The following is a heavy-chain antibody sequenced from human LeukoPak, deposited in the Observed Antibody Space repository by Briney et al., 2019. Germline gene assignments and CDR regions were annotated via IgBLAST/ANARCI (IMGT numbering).Heavy chain of an antibody. CDR1: GYTFTSYD. CDR2: MNPNSGNT. J-gene: IGHJ4*02. V-gene: IGHV1-8*01. CDR3: ARGSSPGSGYDSIIFDY. Sequence: EASVKVSCKASGYTFTSYDINWVRQATGQGLEWMGWMNPNSGNTGYAQKFQGRVTMTRNTSISTAYTELSSLRSEDTAVYYCARGSSPGSGYDSIIFDYWGQGTLVTVSS. D-gene: IGHD5-12*01.